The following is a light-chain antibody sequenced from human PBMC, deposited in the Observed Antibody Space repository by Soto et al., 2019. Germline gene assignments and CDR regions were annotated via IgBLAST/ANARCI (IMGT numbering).Light chain of an antibody. CDR1: SSNIGAGYD. CDR2: VNS. J-gene: IGLJ2*01. V-gene: IGLV1-40*01. Sequence: QSALTQPPSVSGAPGQRVTISCTGSSSNIGAGYDVHWYQQLPGTAPKLLIYVNSNRPSGVPDRFSGSKSGTSASLAITGLQAEDEADYYCQSYDSSLSVVFGGGTKVPS. CDR3: QSYDSSLSVV.